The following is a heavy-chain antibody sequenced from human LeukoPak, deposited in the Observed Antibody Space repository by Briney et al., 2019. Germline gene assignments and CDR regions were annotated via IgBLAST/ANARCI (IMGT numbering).Heavy chain of an antibody. CDR1: GFTFSSYA. V-gene: IGHV3-23*01. J-gene: IGHJ5*02. D-gene: IGHD3-22*01. CDR2: ISGSGGST. CDR3: ASGHAIYDSSGYYYH. Sequence: GGSLRLSCAASGFTFSSYAMSWVRQAPGKGLEWVSAISGSGGSTYYADSVKGRFTISRDNSKNTLYLQMNSLRAEDTAVYYCASGHAIYDSSGYYYHWGQGTLVTVSS.